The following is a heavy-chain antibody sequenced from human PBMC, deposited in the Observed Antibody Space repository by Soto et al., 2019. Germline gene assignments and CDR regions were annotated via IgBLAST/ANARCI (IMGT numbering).Heavy chain of an antibody. CDR3: TSSIFGVIITRNY. J-gene: IGHJ4*02. CDR1: GFTFSGSA. D-gene: IGHD3-3*02. V-gene: IGHV3-73*01. CDR2: IRSKANSYAT. Sequence: GGSLRLSCAASGFTFSGSAMHWVRQASGKGLEWVGRIRSKANSYATTYAASVKGRFTISRDDSKNTAYLQMNSLKTEDTAVYYCTSSIFGVIITRNYWGQGTVVTVSS.